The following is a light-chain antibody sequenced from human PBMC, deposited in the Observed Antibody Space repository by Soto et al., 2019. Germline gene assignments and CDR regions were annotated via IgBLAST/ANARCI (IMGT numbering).Light chain of an antibody. J-gene: IGLJ1*01. CDR3: TSYIRSSTLDYV. V-gene: IGLV2-14*03. CDR2: DVS. Sequence: QSALTQPASVSGSPGQSITISCTGISADVSSSNFVSWYQHRSGKAPRLILYDVSHRPSGVSNRFSGSKAGDTASLTISGLQLEDEADYYCTSYIRSSTLDYVFGTGTKLTVL. CDR1: SADVSSSNF.